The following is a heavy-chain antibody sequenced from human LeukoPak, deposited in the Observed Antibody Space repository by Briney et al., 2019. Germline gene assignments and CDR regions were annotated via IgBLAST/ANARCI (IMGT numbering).Heavy chain of an antibody. Sequence: GASLRLSCAASGFTFSSYAMSWVRQAPGKGLEWVSAISGSGGSTYYADSVKGRFTISRDNSKNTLYLQMNSLRPEDTALYYCARGSYGSGTEQYYFDNWGQGTLVTVSS. D-gene: IGHD3-10*01. CDR2: ISGSGGST. CDR1: GFTFSSYA. CDR3: ARGSYGSGTEQYYFDN. V-gene: IGHV3-23*01. J-gene: IGHJ4*02.